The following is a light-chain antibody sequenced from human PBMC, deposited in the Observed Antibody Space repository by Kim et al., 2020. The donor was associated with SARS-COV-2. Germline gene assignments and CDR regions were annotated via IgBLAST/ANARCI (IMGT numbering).Light chain of an antibody. J-gene: IGKJ1*01. V-gene: IGKV1-5*03. CDR2: KAS. CDR1: QSISDY. CDR3: QQDNTYPWT. Sequence: ASVGDRVTITCRASQSISDYLAWYQQKPGKAPKLLIYKASNVESGVPSRFSGSGSGTEFTLTISSLQPDDFATYYCQQDNTYPWTFGQGTKVDIK.